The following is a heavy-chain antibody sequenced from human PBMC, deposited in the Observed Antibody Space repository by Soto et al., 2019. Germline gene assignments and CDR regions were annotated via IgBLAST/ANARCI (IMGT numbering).Heavy chain of an antibody. CDR3: ARSGGNYLFDP. J-gene: IGHJ5*02. V-gene: IGHV3-66*01. D-gene: IGHD1-26*01. Sequence: EVQLVESGGGLVQPGGSLRLSCAASGFTVSRNYMTWVRQAPGKGLEWVSVIYSGGSTYYADSVKGRFTISRDNSKNTLYLQMNSLRAEDTAVYYWARSGGNYLFDPWGQGTLVTVSS. CDR1: GFTVSRNY. CDR2: IYSGGST.